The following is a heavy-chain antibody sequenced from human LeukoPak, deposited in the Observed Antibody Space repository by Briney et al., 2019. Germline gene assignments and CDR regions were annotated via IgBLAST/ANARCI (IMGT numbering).Heavy chain of an antibody. Sequence: GGSLRLSCAASGFTFSSYEMNWVRQAPGKGLEWVSYISSSGSTIYYAASVKGRFTISRDNAKNSLYLQMNSLRAEDTAVYYCARDEWGDAFDIWGQGTMVTVFS. D-gene: IGHD1-26*01. CDR3: ARDEWGDAFDI. CDR1: GFTFSSYE. CDR2: ISSSGSTI. J-gene: IGHJ3*02. V-gene: IGHV3-48*03.